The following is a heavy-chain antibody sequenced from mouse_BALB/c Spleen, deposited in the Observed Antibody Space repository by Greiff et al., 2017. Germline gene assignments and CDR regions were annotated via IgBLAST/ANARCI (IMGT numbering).Heavy chain of an antibody. CDR3: ARDEAMDY. Sequence: EVHLVESGGGLVKPGGSLKLSCAASGFTLSDYYMYWVRQTPEKRLEWVATISDGGSYTYYPDSVKGRFTISRDNAKNNLYLQMSSLKSEDTAMYYCARDEAMDYWGQGTSVTVSS. V-gene: IGHV5-4*02. CDR2: ISDGGSYT. J-gene: IGHJ4*01. CDR1: GFTLSDYY.